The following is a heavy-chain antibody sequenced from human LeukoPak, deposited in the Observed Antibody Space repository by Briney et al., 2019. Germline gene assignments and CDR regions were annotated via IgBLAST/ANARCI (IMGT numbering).Heavy chain of an antibody. CDR1: GFTFNNYW. D-gene: IGHD2-15*01. CDR2: INTDRTTT. CDR3: TRYLSGGFDS. V-gene: IGHV3-74*01. Sequence: PGGSLRLSCVGSGFTFNNYWMLWVRQAPGKGLVWVSRINTDRTTTSYADSVKGRFTFSRDNAKNTLYLQMNSLRAEDTAVYYCTRYLSGGFDSWGQGTLVTVSS. J-gene: IGHJ4*02.